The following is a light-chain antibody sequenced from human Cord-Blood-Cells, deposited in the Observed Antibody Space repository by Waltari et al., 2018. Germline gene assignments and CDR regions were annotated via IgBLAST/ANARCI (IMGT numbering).Light chain of an antibody. CDR3: SSYTSSSTLV. Sequence: QSALTQPASVSGSPGQSITISCTGTRSDVGGYNYVSWYQQHPGKAPTLMSYDVSNRPSGVSNRFSGSQSGNTASLTISGLQAEDEADYYCSSYTSSSTLVFGTGTKVTVL. CDR1: RSDVGGYNY. J-gene: IGLJ1*01. V-gene: IGLV2-14*01. CDR2: DVS.